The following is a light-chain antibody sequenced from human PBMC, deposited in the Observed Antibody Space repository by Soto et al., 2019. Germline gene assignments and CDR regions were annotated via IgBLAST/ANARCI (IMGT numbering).Light chain of an antibody. J-gene: IGKJ2*01. V-gene: IGKV3-15*01. Sequence: EIVMTQSPATLSVSPGERATLSCRASQSINSNFAWYQQKPGQAPRLLIYGASTRATDIPARFSGSGSGTEFTLTISSLQSEDFAVYYCQQYNNWPMYTFGQGTKLEIK. CDR2: GAS. CDR3: QQYNNWPMYT. CDR1: QSINSN.